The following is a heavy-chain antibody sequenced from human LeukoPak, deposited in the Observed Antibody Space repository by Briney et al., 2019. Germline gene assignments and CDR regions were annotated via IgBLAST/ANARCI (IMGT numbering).Heavy chain of an antibody. Sequence: SETLCLTCAVSGGSISSYYWSWIRQPPGKGLEWIGYIYYSGSTSYNASSKRRVSISVDTSKKQFSLKLSSVTAADTAVSYCARVNYAFWSVTYYGMDVWGQGTTVTVS. V-gene: IGHV4-59*01. J-gene: IGHJ6*02. CDR3: ARVNYAFWSVTYYGMDV. CDR1: GGSISSYY. D-gene: IGHD3-3*01. CDR2: IYYSGST.